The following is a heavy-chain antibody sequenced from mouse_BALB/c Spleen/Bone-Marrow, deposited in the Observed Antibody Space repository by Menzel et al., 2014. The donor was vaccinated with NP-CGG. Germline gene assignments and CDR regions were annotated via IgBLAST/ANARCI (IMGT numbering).Heavy chain of an antibody. CDR2: VYPGNSDT. Sequence: EVQLQQSGTVLARPGASVKMSCKASGYSFTSYWMHWVKQRPGQGLEWIGAVYPGNSDTSYNQKFKGKAKLTAVTSASTAYMELSSLTNEDSPIYYCTRSGSLGAMDYWGQGTSVTVSS. J-gene: IGHJ4*01. V-gene: IGHV1-5*01. CDR3: TRSGSLGAMDY. D-gene: IGHD3-1*01. CDR1: GYSFTSYW.